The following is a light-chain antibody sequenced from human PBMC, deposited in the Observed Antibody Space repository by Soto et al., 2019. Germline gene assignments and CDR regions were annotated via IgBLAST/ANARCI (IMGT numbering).Light chain of an antibody. Sequence: EIWLTQYPGTLSLSPGERATLSCRASQSVSSNLAWYQQKPGQAPSLLIYGASTRATGTPARFSGSGSGTEFTLTISSLKSEDFAVYYCQQYNNWHPWTFGHGTKVDIK. V-gene: IGKV3-15*01. CDR2: GAS. CDR1: QSVSSN. CDR3: QQYNNWHPWT. J-gene: IGKJ1*01.